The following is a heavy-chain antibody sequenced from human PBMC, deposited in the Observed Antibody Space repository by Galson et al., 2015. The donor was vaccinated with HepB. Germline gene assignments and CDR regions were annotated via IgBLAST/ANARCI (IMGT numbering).Heavy chain of an antibody. J-gene: IGHJ4*02. CDR2: IIPIFGTA. Sequence: SVKVSCKASGGTFSSYAISWVRQAPGQGLEWMGGIIPIFGTANYAQKFQGRVTITADESTSTAYVELSSLRSEDTAVYYCASVTRYYYGSGGLPFDYWGQGTLVTVSS. CDR3: ASVTRYYYGSGGLPFDY. CDR1: GGTFSSYA. D-gene: IGHD3-10*01. V-gene: IGHV1-69*13.